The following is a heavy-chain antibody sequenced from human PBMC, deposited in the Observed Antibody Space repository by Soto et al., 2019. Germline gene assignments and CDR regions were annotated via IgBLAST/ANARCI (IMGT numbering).Heavy chain of an antibody. CDR3: ARGHILTGPPDY. D-gene: IGHD3-9*01. J-gene: IGHJ4*02. V-gene: IGHV4-31*03. CDR1: GGSISSGGYY. Sequence: PSETLSLTCTVSGGSISSGGYYWIWIRQHPGKGLEWIGYIYYSGSTYYNPSLKSRVTISVDTSKNQFSLKLSSVTAADTAVYYCARGHILTGPPDYWGQGTLVTVSS. CDR2: IYYSGST.